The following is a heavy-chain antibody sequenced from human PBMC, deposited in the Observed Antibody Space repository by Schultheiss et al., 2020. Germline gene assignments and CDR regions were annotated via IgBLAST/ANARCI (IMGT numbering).Heavy chain of an antibody. J-gene: IGHJ4*02. Sequence: SETLSLTCTVSGGSISSGSYYWSWIRQPPGKGLEWIGEINHSGSTNYNQSLKSRVTISVDTSKNQFSLKLSSVTAADTAVYYCAGGSLHFDYWGQGTLVTVSS. CDR3: AGGSLHFDY. D-gene: IGHD3-16*01. CDR1: GGSISSGSYY. CDR2: INHSGST. V-gene: IGHV4-39*07.